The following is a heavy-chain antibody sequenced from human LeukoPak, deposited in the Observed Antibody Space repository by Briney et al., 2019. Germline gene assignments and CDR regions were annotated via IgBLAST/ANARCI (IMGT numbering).Heavy chain of an antibody. CDR1: GGTFSSYA. CDR2: IIPIFGTA. D-gene: IGHD3-3*01. V-gene: IGHV1-69*13. CDR3: ARADRFLEWLLWG. J-gene: IGHJ4*02. Sequence: SVKVSCKASGGTFSSYAISWVRQAPGQGLEWMGGIIPIFGTANYAQKFQGRVTITADESTSTAYMELSSLRSEDTAVYYCARADRFLEWLLWGWDQGTLVTVSS.